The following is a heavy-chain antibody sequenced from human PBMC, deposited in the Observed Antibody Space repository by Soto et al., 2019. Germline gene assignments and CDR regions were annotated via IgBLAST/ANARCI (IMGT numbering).Heavy chain of an antibody. CDR1: GYTFTSYG. Sequence: ASVKVSCKASGYTFTSYGISWVRQAPGQGLEWMGWISAYNGNTNYAQKLQGRVTMTTDTSTSTAYMELRSLRSDDTAVYYCARTIAVAGLNWFDPWGQGTLVTVSS. D-gene: IGHD6-19*01. V-gene: IGHV1-18*01. CDR2: ISAYNGNT. J-gene: IGHJ5*02. CDR3: ARTIAVAGLNWFDP.